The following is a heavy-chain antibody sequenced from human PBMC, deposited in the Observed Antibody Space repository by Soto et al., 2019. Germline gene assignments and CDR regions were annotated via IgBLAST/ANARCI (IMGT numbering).Heavy chain of an antibody. Sequence: GXSVKGWCKAACYTFTSYGISWVRQAPGQGLEWMGWISAYNGNTNYAQKLQGRVTMTTDTSTSTAYMELRSLRSDDTAVYYCARGIAVDYWGQGTLVTVSS. J-gene: IGHJ4*02. D-gene: IGHD6-13*01. CDR2: ISAYNGNT. V-gene: IGHV1-18*01. CDR3: ARGIAVDY. CDR1: CYTFTSYG.